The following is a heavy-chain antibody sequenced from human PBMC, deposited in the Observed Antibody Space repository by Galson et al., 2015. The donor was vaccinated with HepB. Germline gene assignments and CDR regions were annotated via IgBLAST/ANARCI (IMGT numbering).Heavy chain of an antibody. J-gene: IGHJ4*02. CDR2: ISVSGGNT. Sequence: SLRLSCAASGFTFSSSAMTWVRQAPGKGLEWVSAISVSGGNTYYADSVKGRFTISRDNSQNTLFLQMNSLSADDTAVYYCARDQAHYSASGKDYWGQGTLVTVSS. CDR1: GFTFSSSA. CDR3: ARDQAHYSASGKDY. V-gene: IGHV3-23*01. D-gene: IGHD3-10*01.